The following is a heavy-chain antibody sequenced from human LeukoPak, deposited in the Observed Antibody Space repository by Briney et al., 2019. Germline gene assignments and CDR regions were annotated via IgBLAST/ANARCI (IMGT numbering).Heavy chain of an antibody. J-gene: IGHJ1*01. Sequence: ASETLSLTCTVSGGSISSSSYYWGWIRQPPGKGLEWIGNIYYSGSTYYNPSFKSRVTISVDTSKNQFSLKLSSVTAADTAVFYCARAYCGGDCQSEAAEYFQHWGQGTLVTVSS. CDR3: ARAYCGGDCQSEAAEYFQH. D-gene: IGHD2-21*02. CDR2: IYYSGST. V-gene: IGHV4-39*07. CDR1: GGSISSSSYY.